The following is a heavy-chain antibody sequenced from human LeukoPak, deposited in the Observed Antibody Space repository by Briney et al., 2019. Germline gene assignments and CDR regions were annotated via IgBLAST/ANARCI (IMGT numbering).Heavy chain of an antibody. CDR2: INHSGST. CDR3: ARSITIFLFDY. Sequence: TSETLSLTCAVYGGSFSGYYWSWIRQPPGKGLEWIGEINHSGSTNYNPSLKSRVTISVDTSKNQFSLKLSSVTAADTAVYYCARSITIFLFDYWGQGTLVTVSS. CDR1: GGSFSGYY. V-gene: IGHV4-34*01. J-gene: IGHJ4*02. D-gene: IGHD3-9*01.